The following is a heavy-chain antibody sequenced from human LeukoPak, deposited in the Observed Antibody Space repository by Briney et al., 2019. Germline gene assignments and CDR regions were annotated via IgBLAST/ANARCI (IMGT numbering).Heavy chain of an antibody. CDR1: GGSFGSALYY. CDR2: VSHDGIT. V-gene: IGHV4-39*07. CDR3: ARAPHLNYYDSSGYPGLFDY. D-gene: IGHD3-22*01. J-gene: IGHJ4*02. Sequence: SETLSLTCTVSGGSFGSALYYWAWIRQTPEQQLEWIGSVSHDGITKYSPSLGGRVSLSADTSKNQFSLKLSSVTAADTAVYYCARAPHLNYYDSSGYPGLFDYWGQGTLVTVSS.